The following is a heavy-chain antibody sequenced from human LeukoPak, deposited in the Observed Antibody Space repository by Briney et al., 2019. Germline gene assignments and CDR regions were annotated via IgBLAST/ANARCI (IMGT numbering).Heavy chain of an antibody. CDR2: IYSSGTT. D-gene: IGHD3-3*01. V-gene: IGHV4-59*08. Sequence: PSETLSLTCAVYGGSFSGYYWSWIRQPPGKGLEWIGYIYSSGTTNSNPSLKNRVTVSMDTSKNQVSLKLTSVTAADTAVYYCARRVLWDIFGVGRPNQQNAFDIWGQGTMVTVSS. CDR3: ARRVLWDIFGVGRPNQQNAFDI. CDR1: GGSFSGYY. J-gene: IGHJ3*02.